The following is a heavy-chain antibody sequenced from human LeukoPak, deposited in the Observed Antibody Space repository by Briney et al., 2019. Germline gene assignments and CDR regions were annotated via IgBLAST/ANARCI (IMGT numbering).Heavy chain of an antibody. CDR3: ARDNRGYSGYDPETEDY. D-gene: IGHD5-12*01. CDR1: GFTFTQYG. J-gene: IGHJ4*02. CDR2: IWYDGSNK. Sequence: PGGSLRLSCAASGFTFTQYGMHWVRQAPGKGLEWVAVIWYDGSNKYYADSVKGRFTISRDNSKNTLYLQMSSLRAEDTAVYYCARDNRGYSGYDPETEDYWGQGTLVTVSS. V-gene: IGHV3-33*01.